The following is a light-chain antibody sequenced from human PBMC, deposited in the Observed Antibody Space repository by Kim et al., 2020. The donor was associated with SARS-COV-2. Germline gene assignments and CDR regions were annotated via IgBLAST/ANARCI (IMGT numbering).Light chain of an antibody. CDR1: NIGGKS. V-gene: IGLV3-21*04. CDR3: QVWDSSGDHPV. CDR2: YDS. Sequence: SYELTQPPSVSVAPGKTARVTCGGNNIGGKSVHWYQQKPGQAPVVVIYYDSDRPSGIPERFSGSNSGNTATLTISRVEAGDEADYSGQVWDSSGDHPVFGGGTQLTV. J-gene: IGLJ3*02.